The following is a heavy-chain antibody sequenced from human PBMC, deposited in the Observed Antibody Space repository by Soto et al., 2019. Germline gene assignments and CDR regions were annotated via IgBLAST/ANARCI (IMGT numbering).Heavy chain of an antibody. CDR3: ARISYWVSSYYFDY. CDR1: GGSISSYY. D-gene: IGHD6-6*01. Sequence: SETLSLTCTVSGGSISSYYWSWIRQPAGKGLEWIGRIYTSGSTNYNPSLKSRVTMSVDTSKNQFSLKLSSVTAADTAVYYCARISYWVSSYYFDYWGQGTRVTVSS. CDR2: IYTSGST. J-gene: IGHJ4*02. V-gene: IGHV4-4*07.